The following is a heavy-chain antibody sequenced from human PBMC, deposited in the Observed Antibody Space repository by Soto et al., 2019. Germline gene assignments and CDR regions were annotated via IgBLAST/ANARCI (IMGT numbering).Heavy chain of an antibody. Sequence: PSETLSLTCTVAGGSVGSSSSYYWGWIRQPPGKGLEWIGNIYYNGKTYYNPSLQSRVAISADTSKNQFSLRLASMTAADAGVYYCAXCRVPLSGGCYYSLFDNWGQGSPVTVSS. CDR3: AXCRVPLSGGCYYSLFDN. D-gene: IGHD2-15*01. J-gene: IGHJ4*02. CDR2: IYYNGKT. CDR1: GGSVGSSSSYY. V-gene: IGHV4-39*01.